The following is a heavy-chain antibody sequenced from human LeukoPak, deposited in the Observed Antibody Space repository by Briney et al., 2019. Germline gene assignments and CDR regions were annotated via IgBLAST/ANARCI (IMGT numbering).Heavy chain of an antibody. D-gene: IGHD1-26*01. V-gene: IGHV4-59*01. CDR1: DASLIGYY. Sequence: PSETLSLTCTVSDASLIGYYWSWIRQPPGKGLEWIGSIHFSGSSNYNPSLRSRVTISVDTSKNQLSLKLSAVTAADTAVYYCARDLGGIYFDYWGQGTLVTVSS. CDR2: IHFSGSS. CDR3: ARDLGGIYFDY. J-gene: IGHJ4*02.